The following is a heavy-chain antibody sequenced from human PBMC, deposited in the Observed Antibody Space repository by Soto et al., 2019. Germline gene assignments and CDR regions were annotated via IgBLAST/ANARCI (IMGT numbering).Heavy chain of an antibody. Sequence: QLQLQESGSGLVKPSQTLSLTCAVSGASISSGGHSWSWIRQPPGKGLEWIGYIYPSGSTYYNPSLKRRVPLSVDKSKNQFSLKLSSVTAADTALYYCARRVVAFDYGGQGTLVTVSS. CDR2: IYPSGST. CDR1: GASISSGGHS. J-gene: IGHJ4*02. V-gene: IGHV4-30-2*01. D-gene: IGHD2-15*01. CDR3: ARRVVAFDY.